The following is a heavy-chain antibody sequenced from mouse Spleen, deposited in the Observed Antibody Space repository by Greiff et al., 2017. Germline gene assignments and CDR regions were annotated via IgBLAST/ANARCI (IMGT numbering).Heavy chain of an antibody. V-gene: IGHV1-58*01. CDR1: GYTFTSYG. D-gene: IGHD1-1*02. CDR2: IYIGNGYT. Sequence: DVKLVESGAELVRPGSSVKMSCKTSGYTFTSYGINWVKQRPGQGLEWIGYIYIGNGYTEYNEKFKGKATLTSDTSSSTAYMQLSSLTSEDSAIYFCARSGLWPYWYFDVWGTGTTVTVSS. J-gene: IGHJ1*03. CDR3: ARSGLWPYWYFDV.